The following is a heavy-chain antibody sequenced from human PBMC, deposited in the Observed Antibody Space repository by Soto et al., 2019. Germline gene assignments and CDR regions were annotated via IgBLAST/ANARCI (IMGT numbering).Heavy chain of an antibody. CDR1: GYSFNKYW. Sequence: PGESLKISCKGSGYSFNKYWIGWVRQMPGKGLEWMGVIYPGDSDIRYGPSFQGQVTISADKSISTAYLQWSSLKASDTAMYYCARTRALSQQQLVLMWFDPWGQGTLVTVSS. V-gene: IGHV5-51*01. CDR2: IYPGDSDI. CDR3: ARTRALSQQQLVLMWFDP. J-gene: IGHJ5*02. D-gene: IGHD6-13*01.